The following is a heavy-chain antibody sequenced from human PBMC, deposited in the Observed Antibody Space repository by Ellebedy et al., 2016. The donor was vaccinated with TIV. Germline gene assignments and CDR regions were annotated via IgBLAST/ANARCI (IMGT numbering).Heavy chain of an antibody. J-gene: IGHJ6*02. CDR1: SYTFTSYG. V-gene: IGHV1-18*01. D-gene: IGHD5-12*01. CDR3: ARDLSKSGYDYYYYSGMDV. Sequence: ASVKVSXKASSYTFTSYGISWVRQAPGQGLEWMGWISAYNGNTNYAQKLQGSVTMTIDTSTSTAYMELRSLRSDDTAVYYCARDLSKSGYDYYYYSGMDVWGQGTTVTVSS. CDR2: ISAYNGNT.